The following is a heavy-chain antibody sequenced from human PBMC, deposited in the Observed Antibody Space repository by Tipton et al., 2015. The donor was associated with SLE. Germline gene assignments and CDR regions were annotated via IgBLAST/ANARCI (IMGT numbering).Heavy chain of an antibody. V-gene: IGHV4-38-2*01. J-gene: IGHJ5*02. CDR3: ARVEAGNWFDP. CDR2: IYHSGST. Sequence: TLSLTCAVYGYSISSGYYWGWIRQPPGKGLEWIGSIYHSGSTYYNPSLKSRVTISVDTSKNQFSLKLSSVTAADTAVYYCARVEAGNWFDPWGQGTLVTVSS. D-gene: IGHD6-13*01. CDR1: GYSISSGYY.